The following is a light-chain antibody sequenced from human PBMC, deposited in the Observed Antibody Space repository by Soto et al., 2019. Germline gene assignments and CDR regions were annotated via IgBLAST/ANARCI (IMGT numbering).Light chain of an antibody. Sequence: QSLLTQHPSASGTPGQRFTISCFGSSSNIGSNTVNWYQQLPGTAPKLLIYSNNQRPSGVPDRFSGSKSGTSASLAISGLQSEDEADYYCAAWDDSLNGYVFGTGTKVTVL. CDR3: AAWDDSLNGYV. CDR2: SNN. J-gene: IGLJ1*01. CDR1: SSNIGSNT. V-gene: IGLV1-44*01.